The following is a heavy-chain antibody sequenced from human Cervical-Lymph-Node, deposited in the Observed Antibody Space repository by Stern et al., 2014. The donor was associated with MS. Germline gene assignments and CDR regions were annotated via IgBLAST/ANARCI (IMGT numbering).Heavy chain of an antibody. D-gene: IGHD2-2*01. Sequence: QVTLKESGPTLVKPTETLTLTCTFSGFSVTTSGVGVGWIRQPPGKALEWLALIYWDDDKRYSPSLENRLTITKDTSKNQVVLALTNMDPVDTATYYCAHEGRDETSWLWYPFDSWGQGIPVTVSS. J-gene: IGHJ4*02. CDR1: GFSVTTSGVG. CDR3: AHEGRDETSWLWYPFDS. V-gene: IGHV2-5*02. CDR2: IYWDDDK.